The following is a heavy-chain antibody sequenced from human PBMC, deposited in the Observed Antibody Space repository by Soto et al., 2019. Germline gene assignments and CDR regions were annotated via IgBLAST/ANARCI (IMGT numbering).Heavy chain of an antibody. D-gene: IGHD2-2*02. Sequence: SETLSLTCTVSGGSISSSGYYWSWIRQHPGKDLEWIGYIYYSGSTYYNPSLKSRVTISVDTSKNQFSLKLSSVTAADTAVYYCARERYCGTTSCYIPGFFGYWGQGTLVTVSS. V-gene: IGHV4-31*03. CDR3: ARERYCGTTSCYIPGFFGY. CDR2: IYYSGST. CDR1: GGSISSSGYY. J-gene: IGHJ4*02.